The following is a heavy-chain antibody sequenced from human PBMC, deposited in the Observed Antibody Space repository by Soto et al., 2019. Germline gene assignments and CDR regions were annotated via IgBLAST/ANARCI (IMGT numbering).Heavy chain of an antibody. J-gene: IGHJ4*02. CDR1: GGSISSSSYY. Sequence: SETLSLTCTVSGGSISSSSYYWGWIRQPPGKGLEWIGYIYYSGSTYYNPSLKSRVTISVDTSKNQFSLKLGSVTAADTAVYYCARVLGTIRITKYYFDYWGQGTLVTVSS. CDR3: ARVLGTIRITKYYFDY. V-gene: IGHV4-31*03. D-gene: IGHD3-3*01. CDR2: IYYSGST.